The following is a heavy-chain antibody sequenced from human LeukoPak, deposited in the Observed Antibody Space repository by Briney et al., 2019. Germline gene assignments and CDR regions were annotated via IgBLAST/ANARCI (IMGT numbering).Heavy chain of an antibody. V-gene: IGHV4-59*01. CDR2: IYYSGST. J-gene: IGHJ5*02. D-gene: IGHD4-17*01. CDR1: GGSISSYY. CDR3: ASQTSAPTTVTTTGWFDP. Sequence: SETLSLTCTVSGGSISSYYWSWIRQPPGKGLEWIGYIYYSGSTNYNPSLKSRVTISVDTSKNQFSLKLSSVTAADTAVYYCASQTSAPTTVTTTGWFDPWGQGTLVTVSS.